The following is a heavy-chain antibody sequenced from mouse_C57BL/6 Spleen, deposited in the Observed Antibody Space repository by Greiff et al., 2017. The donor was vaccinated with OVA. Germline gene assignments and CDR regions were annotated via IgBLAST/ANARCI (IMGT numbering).Heavy chain of an antibody. J-gene: IGHJ4*01. D-gene: IGHD1-1*01. V-gene: IGHV1-82*01. CDR2: IYPGDGDT. CDR1: GYAFSSSW. CDR3: ARGPNYYGSSYAMDY. Sequence: VKLMESGPELVKPGASVKISCKASGYAFSSSWMNWVKQRPGKGLEWIGRIYPGDGDTNYNGKFKGKATLTADKSSSTAYMQLSSLTSEDSAVYFCARGPNYYGSSYAMDYWGQGTSVTVSS.